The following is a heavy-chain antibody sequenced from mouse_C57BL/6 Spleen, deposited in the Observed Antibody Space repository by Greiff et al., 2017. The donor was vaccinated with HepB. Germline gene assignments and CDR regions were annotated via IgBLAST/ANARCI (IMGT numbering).Heavy chain of an antibody. CDR2: INPGSGGT. J-gene: IGHJ4*01. CDR3: ARWTTVGDYYARDY. V-gene: IGHV1-54*01. Sequence: VQLQESGAELVRPGTSVKVSCKASGYAFTNYLIEWVKQRPGQGLEWIGVINPGSGGTNYNEKFKGKATLTADTSSSTAYMQLSSLTSEDSAVYFGARWTTVGDYYARDYWGQGTSVTVSS. CDR1: GYAFTNYL. D-gene: IGHD1-1*01.